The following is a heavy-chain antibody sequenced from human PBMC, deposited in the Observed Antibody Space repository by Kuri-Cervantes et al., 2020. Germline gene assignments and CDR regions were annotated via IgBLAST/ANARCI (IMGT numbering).Heavy chain of an antibody. CDR3: ARDILAAAGTS. CDR1: GFTFSSYG. V-gene: IGHV3-30*03. J-gene: IGHJ4*02. CDR2: ISYDGSNK. D-gene: IGHD6-13*01. Sequence: GESLKISCAASGFTFSSYGMHWVRQAPGEGLEWVAVISYDGSNKYYADSVKGRFTISRDNSKNTLYLQMNSLRAEDTAVYYCARDILAAAGTSWGQGTLVTVSS.